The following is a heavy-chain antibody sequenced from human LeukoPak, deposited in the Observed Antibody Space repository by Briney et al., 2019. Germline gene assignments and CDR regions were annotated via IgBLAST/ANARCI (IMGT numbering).Heavy chain of an antibody. Sequence: GGSLRLSCAASGFTLSSYAMSWVRQAPGKGLDWVSGIGGSGSTTYYADSVKGRFTISRDNSKNTLFLQMNGLRAEDTAIYYCAKEVRSGWYLVTFDYWGQGTLVTVSS. D-gene: IGHD6-19*01. CDR2: IGGSGSTT. CDR1: GFTLSSYA. J-gene: IGHJ4*02. CDR3: AKEVRSGWYLVTFDY. V-gene: IGHV3-23*01.